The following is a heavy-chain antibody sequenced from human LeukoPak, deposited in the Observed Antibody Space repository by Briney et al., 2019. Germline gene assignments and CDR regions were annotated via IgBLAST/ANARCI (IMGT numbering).Heavy chain of an antibody. V-gene: IGHV3-74*01. CDR2: VNTDESRT. CDR1: GFTFSSYG. CDR3: ARGASGSYYVDY. D-gene: IGHD1-26*01. Sequence: PGRSLRLSCAASGFTFSSYGMHWVRQAPGKGLVWVSRVNTDESRTNYADSVKGRFTISRDNAKNTVYLQMNSLRAEDTAVYYCARGASGSYYVDYWGQGNLVTVSS. J-gene: IGHJ4*02.